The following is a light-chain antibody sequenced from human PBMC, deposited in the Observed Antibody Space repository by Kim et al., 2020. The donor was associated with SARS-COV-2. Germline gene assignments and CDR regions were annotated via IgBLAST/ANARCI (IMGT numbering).Light chain of an antibody. J-gene: IGLJ1*01. CDR2: IDS. V-gene: IGLV3-25*03. CDR3: QSADSSGTYV. CDR1: ALPKQY. Sequence: SYALTQPPSLSVSPGQTARITCSGDALPKQYAYWYQQKPGQAPVLVIYIDSERPSGIPERFSGSSSGTTVTLTISGVQAEDEADYYCQSADSSGTYVFGTGTKVTVL.